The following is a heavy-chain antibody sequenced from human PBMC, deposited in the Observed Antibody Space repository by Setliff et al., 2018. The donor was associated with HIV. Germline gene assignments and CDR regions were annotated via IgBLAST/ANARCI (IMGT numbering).Heavy chain of an antibody. CDR1: GGSISNGNRY. J-gene: IGHJ4*01. D-gene: IGHD4-17*01. Sequence: KTSETLSLTCTVSGGSISNGNRYWSWIRQPAGKGLEWIGRIYTSGSTNYNPSLKSRVTISVDTSKNQFSLNLSSVTAADPAVYYCARDSWRRADYGDFLTYFDYWG. CDR2: IYTSGST. CDR3: ARDSWRRADYGDFLTYFDY. V-gene: IGHV4-61*02.